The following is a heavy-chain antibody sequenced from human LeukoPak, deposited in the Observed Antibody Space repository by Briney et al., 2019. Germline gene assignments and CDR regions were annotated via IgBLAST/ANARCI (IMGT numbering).Heavy chain of an antibody. CDR3: AKQSRSSGWYPIDY. D-gene: IGHD6-19*01. Sequence: PGGSLRLSCAASGFAFDSFAMSWVRQAPGKGLEWVSAISGSGGSTYYADSVKGRFTISRDNSKNTLYLQMNSLRAEDTAVYYCAKQSRSSGWYPIDYWGQGTLVTVSS. V-gene: IGHV3-23*01. CDR2: ISGSGGST. J-gene: IGHJ4*02. CDR1: GFAFDSFA.